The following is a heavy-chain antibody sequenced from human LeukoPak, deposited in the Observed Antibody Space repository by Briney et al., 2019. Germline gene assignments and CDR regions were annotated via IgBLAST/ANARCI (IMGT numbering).Heavy chain of an antibody. CDR3: ARDFLSSSGWYVLYYFDY. D-gene: IGHD6-19*01. J-gene: IGHJ4*02. CDR2: ISAYSGNT. V-gene: IGHV1-18*01. Sequence: ASVKVSCKASGYTFTSYGISWVRQAPGQGLEWMGWISAYSGNTNYAQKLQGRVTMTTDTSTSTAYMELRSLRSDDTAVYYCARDFLSSSGWYVLYYFDYWGQGTLVTVSS. CDR1: GYTFTSYG.